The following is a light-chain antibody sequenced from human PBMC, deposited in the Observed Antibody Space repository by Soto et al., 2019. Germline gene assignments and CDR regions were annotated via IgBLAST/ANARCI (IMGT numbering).Light chain of an antibody. V-gene: IGLV7-46*01. CDR2: DTN. CDR3: LLSYSTSWV. J-gene: IGLJ3*02. Sequence: QAVVTQEPSLTVSPGGTVTLTCGSSTGAVTSGLYPYWFQQKPGQAPRTLIYDTNNKHSWTPAQFSGSLLGGKAALTLSGAQPEDEAEYYCLLSYSTSWVFGGGTKLTVL. CDR1: TGAVTSGLY.